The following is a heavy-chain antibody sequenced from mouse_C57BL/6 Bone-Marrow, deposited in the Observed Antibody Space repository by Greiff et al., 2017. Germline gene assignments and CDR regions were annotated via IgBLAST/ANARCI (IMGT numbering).Heavy chain of an antibody. Sequence: EVMLVESGGGLVKPGGSLKLSCAASGFTFSSYTMSWVRQTPEKRLQWVAAISGGGGNTYYPDSVKGRFTISRDNDKHILYLQMSSLMSEDTALYYVSIQVTTVLATKYFDVWGTGTTVTVSS. J-gene: IGHJ1*03. D-gene: IGHD1-1*01. CDR1: GFTFSSYT. CDR2: ISGGGGNT. V-gene: IGHV5-9*01. CDR3: SIQVTTVLATKYFDV.